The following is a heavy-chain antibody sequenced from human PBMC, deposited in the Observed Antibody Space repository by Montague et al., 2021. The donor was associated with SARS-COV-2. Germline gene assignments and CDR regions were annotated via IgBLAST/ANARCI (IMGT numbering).Heavy chain of an antibody. J-gene: IGHJ4*02. V-gene: IGHV3-23*01. CDR3: AKGGECITMIVVVITLADFDY. CDR1: GFTFSSYA. D-gene: IGHD3-22*01. CDR2: ISDSGVST. Sequence: SLRLSCAASGFTFSSYAMSWVRQAPGKGLEWVSGISDSGVSTYYADSVKGRVTISRDNSKNTLYLQMNSLRAEDTAVYYCAKGGECITMIVVVITLADFDYWGQGTLVTVSS.